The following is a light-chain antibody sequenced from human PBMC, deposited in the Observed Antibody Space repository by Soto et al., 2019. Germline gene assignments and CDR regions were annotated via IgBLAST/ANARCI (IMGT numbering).Light chain of an antibody. J-gene: IGKJ4*01. V-gene: IGKV3-20*01. CDR3: QQYSRATLT. CDR2: DAS. Sequence: EIVLTQSPGTLSLSPGERATLSCRASQNINNNYLAWYQQKPGQAPRLLIYDASSRATGMSNRFSGSGSGTDFTLTIGRLEPEDFAVYYCQQYSRATLTFGGGTKVEIK. CDR1: QNINNNY.